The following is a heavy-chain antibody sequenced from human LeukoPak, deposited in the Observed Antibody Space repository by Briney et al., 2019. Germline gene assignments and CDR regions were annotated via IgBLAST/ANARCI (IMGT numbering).Heavy chain of an antibody. J-gene: IGHJ2*01. CDR2: ISGSGGST. Sequence: GGSLRLSCAASGFTVSSNSMSWVRQAPGKGLEWVSAISGSGGSTYYADSVKGRFTISRDNSKNTLYLQMNSLRAEDTAVYYCAKHYGSGHWYFDLWGRGTLVTVSS. V-gene: IGHV3-23*01. CDR3: AKHYGSGHWYFDL. D-gene: IGHD3-10*01. CDR1: GFTVSSNS.